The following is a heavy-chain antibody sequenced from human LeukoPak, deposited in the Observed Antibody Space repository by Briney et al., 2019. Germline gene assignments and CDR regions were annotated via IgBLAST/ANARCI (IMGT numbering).Heavy chain of an antibody. CDR3: ARGYFNYYYYYGMDV. J-gene: IGHJ6*02. CDR2: INAGNGNT. D-gene: IGHD2/OR15-2a*01. V-gene: IGHV1-3*01. CDR1: GYTFTSYA. Sequence: ASVKVSCKASGYTFTSYAMHWVRQAPGQRLEWMGWINAGNGNTKYSQKFQGRVTITRDTSASTAYMELSSLRSEDTAVYYCARGYFNYYYYYGMDVWGQGTTVTVSS.